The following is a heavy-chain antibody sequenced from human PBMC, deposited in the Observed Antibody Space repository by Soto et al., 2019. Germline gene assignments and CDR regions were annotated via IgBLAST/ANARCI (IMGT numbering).Heavy chain of an antibody. D-gene: IGHD3-22*01. Sequence: GGSLRLSCAASGFTFSSYAMSWVRQAPGKGLEWVSAISGSGGSTYYADSVKGRFTISRDNSKNTLYLQMNSLRPEDTAVYYCASVGYYDSSGPNYYYGMDVWGQGTTVTVSS. J-gene: IGHJ6*02. CDR2: ISGSGGST. CDR3: ASVGYYDSSGPNYYYGMDV. CDR1: GFTFSSYA. V-gene: IGHV3-23*01.